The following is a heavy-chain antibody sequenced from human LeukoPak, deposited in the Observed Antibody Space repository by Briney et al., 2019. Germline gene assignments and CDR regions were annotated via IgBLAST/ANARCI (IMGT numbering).Heavy chain of an antibody. CDR2: ISSSSSYI. CDR1: GFTFSSYS. Sequence: GGSLRLSCAASGFTFSSYSMNWVRQAPGKGLEWVSSISSSSSYIYYADSVKGRFTISRDNAKNSLYLQMNGLRAEDTAVYYCASELELLIDYWGQGTLVTVSS. V-gene: IGHV3-21*01. D-gene: IGHD1-7*01. J-gene: IGHJ4*02. CDR3: ASELELLIDY.